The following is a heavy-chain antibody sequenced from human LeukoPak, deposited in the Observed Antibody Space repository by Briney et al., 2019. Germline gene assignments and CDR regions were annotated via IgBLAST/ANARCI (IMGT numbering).Heavy chain of an antibody. CDR1: GFTFSSYA. CDR2: ISNDGNNK. D-gene: IGHD3-10*01. V-gene: IGHV3-30*04. Sequence: GGSLRLSCAASGFTFSSYAMHWVRQAPGKGLEWVAVISNDGNNKYYAASVKGRFTISRDNSKITLYLQMNSLRAEDTAVYYCARDRTYGSGSYPDYWGQGTLVTVSS. CDR3: ARDRTYGSGSYPDY. J-gene: IGHJ4*02.